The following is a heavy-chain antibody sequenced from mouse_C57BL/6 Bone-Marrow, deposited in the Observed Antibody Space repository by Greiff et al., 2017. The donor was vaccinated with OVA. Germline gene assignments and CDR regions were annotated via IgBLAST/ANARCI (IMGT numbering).Heavy chain of an antibody. CDR2: INYDGSST. D-gene: IGHD5-5*01. CDR1: GFTFSDYY. Sequence: EVKVVESEGGLVQPGSSMKLSCTASGFTFSDYYMAWVRQVPEKGLEWVANINYDGSSTYYLYSLKGRFIISRDNAKNILYLQMSRLKSEDTATDYCARDETTRYFDYWGQGTMLTVSS. CDR3: ARDETTRYFDY. V-gene: IGHV5-16*01. J-gene: IGHJ2*01.